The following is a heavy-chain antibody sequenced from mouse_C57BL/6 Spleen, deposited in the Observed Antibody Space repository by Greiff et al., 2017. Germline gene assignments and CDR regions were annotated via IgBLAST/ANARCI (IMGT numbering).Heavy chain of an antibody. CDR3: ATSLGSSYDYAMDY. Sequence: QVTLKESGAELVRPGTSVKVSCKASGYAFTNYLIEWVKQRPGQGLEWIGVINPGSGGTNYNEKFKGKATLTADKSSSTAYMQLSSLTSEDSAVYVCATSLGSSYDYAMDYWGQGTSVTVSS. J-gene: IGHJ4*01. CDR1: GYAFTNYL. V-gene: IGHV1-54*01. D-gene: IGHD1-1*01. CDR2: INPGSGGT.